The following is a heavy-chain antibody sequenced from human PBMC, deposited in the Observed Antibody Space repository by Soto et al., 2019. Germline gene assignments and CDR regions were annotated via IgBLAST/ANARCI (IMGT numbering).Heavy chain of an antibody. Sequence: SETLSLTCTVSGGSISSYYWSWIRQPPGKGLEWIGYIYYSGSTNYNPSLKSRVTISVDTSTSTAYIEVSSLRSEDTAMFYCGRYCSGGSCHTLDYYGMDVWGQGTTVTVSS. J-gene: IGHJ6*02. V-gene: IGHV4-59*01. CDR1: GGSISSYY. CDR3: GRYCSGGSCHTLDYYGMDV. CDR2: IYYSGST. D-gene: IGHD2-15*01.